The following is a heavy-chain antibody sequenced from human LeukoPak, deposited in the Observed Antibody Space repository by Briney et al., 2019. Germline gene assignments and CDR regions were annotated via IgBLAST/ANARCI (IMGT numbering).Heavy chain of an antibody. D-gene: IGHD3-22*01. J-gene: IGHJ5*02. CDR3: ARVYDYYDSSGFDP. V-gene: IGHV1-18*04. CDR1: GYTFTGYY. Sequence: ASVTVSCKASGYTFTGYYIHWVRQAPGQGLEWMGWISAYNGNTNYAQKLQGRVTMTTDTSTSTAYMELRSLRSDDTAVYYCARVYDYYDSSGFDPWGQGTLVTVSS. CDR2: ISAYNGNT.